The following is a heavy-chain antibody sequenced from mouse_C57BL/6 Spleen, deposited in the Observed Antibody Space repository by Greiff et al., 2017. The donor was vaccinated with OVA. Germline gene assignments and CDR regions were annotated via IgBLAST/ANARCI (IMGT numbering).Heavy chain of an antibody. Sequence: QVQLQQPGAELVRPGSSVKLSCKASGYTFTSYWMHWVKQRPIQGLEWIGNIDPSDSETHYNQKFKDKATLTVDKSSSTAYMQLSSLTSKDSAVYYCARGGDYSYYFDYWGQGTTLTVSS. CDR2: IDPSDSET. CDR1: GYTFTSYW. V-gene: IGHV1-52*01. D-gene: IGHD1-1*01. J-gene: IGHJ2*01. CDR3: ARGGDYSYYFDY.